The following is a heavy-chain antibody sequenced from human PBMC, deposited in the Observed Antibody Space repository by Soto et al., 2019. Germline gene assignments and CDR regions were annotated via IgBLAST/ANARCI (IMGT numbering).Heavy chain of an antibody. CDR2: INPGTGAT. Sequence: ASVKVSCKASGYTFSSYYMHWVRQAPGQGLEWVGLINPGTGATTYAQKFQGRATMTSDTSTTTVYMELRSLKSEDTAVYYCARDHIAAAGTYAIDIWGQGTLVTVSS. CDR3: ARDHIAAAGTYAIDI. V-gene: IGHV1-46*01. J-gene: IGHJ3*02. CDR1: GYTFSSYY. D-gene: IGHD6-25*01.